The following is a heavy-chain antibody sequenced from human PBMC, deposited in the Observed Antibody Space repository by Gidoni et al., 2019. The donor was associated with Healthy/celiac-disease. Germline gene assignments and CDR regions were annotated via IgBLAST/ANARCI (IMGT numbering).Heavy chain of an antibody. CDR1: GGSISSGGYY. CDR3: VCESSSPRPPPHYYYYYMDV. J-gene: IGHJ6*03. Sequence: QVQLQESGPGLVKPSQTLSLTCTVSGGSISSGGYYWSWIRQHPGKGLEWIGYIYYSGSTYYNPSLKSRVTISVDTSKNQFSLKLSSVTAADTAVYYCVCESSSPRPPPHYYYYYMDVWGKGTTVTVSS. CDR2: IYYSGST. V-gene: IGHV4-31*03. D-gene: IGHD6-6*01.